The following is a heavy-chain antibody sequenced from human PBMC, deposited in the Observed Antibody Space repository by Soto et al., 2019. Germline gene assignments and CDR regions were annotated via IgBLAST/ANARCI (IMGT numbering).Heavy chain of an antibody. D-gene: IGHD1-1*01. V-gene: IGHV3-23*01. J-gene: IGHJ4*01. CDR2: ISGSAISN. CDR3: VNWNDEDVD. Sequence: EVHLLESGGGFVQPGGSLRLSCVASGFTFSSYAMTWVRQAPGKGLEWVARISGSAISNEYADSVRGRFNISRDSSKNTVFLQMQSLRADDSATYYCVNWNDEDVDWGQGTLVAVSS. CDR1: GFTFSSYA.